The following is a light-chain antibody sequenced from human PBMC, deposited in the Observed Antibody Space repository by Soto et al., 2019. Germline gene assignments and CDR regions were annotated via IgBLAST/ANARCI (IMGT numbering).Light chain of an antibody. CDR1: QTVKKNY. Sequence: EIVLTQSPGTLSLSAGEGATLSCRASQTVKKNYLAWYQQRPGPAPRLLIYAASSRADGIPDRFSGSGSGTDFSLTISRLVPEDFAVYYCRQYGSSPPWTFGQGTRVDIK. CDR2: AAS. V-gene: IGKV3-20*01. CDR3: RQYGSSPPWT. J-gene: IGKJ1*01.